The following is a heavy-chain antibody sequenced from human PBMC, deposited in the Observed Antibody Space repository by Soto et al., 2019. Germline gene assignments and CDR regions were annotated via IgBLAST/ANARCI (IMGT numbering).Heavy chain of an antibody. CDR3: ARVRGTIFGVVDYYYYGMDV. J-gene: IGHJ6*02. CDR1: GGTFSSYA. D-gene: IGHD3-3*01. V-gene: IGHV1-69*13. Sequence: SVKVSCKASGGTFSSYAISWVRQAPGQGLEWMGGIIPIFGTANYAQKFQGRVTITADESTSTAYMELSSLRSEDTAVYYCARVRGTIFGVVDYYYYGMDVWGQGTTVTVSS. CDR2: IIPIFGTA.